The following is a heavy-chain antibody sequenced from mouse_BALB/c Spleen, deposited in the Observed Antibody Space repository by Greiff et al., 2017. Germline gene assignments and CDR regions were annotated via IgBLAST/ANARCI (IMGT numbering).Heavy chain of an antibody. CDR2: IWAGGST. V-gene: IGHV2-9*02. CDR3: ARAYYDYDYAMDY. Sequence: VMLVESGPGLVAPSQSLSITCTVSGFSLTSYGVHWVRQPPGKGLEWLGVIWAGGSTNYNSALMSRLSISKDNSKSQVFLKMNSLQTDDTAMYYCARAYYDYDYAMDYWGQGTSVTVSS. D-gene: IGHD2-4*01. J-gene: IGHJ4*01. CDR1: GFSLTSYG.